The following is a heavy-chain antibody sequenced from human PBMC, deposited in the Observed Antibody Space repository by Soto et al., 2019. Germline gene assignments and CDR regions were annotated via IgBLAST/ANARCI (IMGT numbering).Heavy chain of an antibody. Sequence: GGSLRLSCAASGFTFSNAWMNWVRQAPGKGLEWVGRIKSKTDGGTTDYAAPVKGRFTISRDDSKNTLYLQMNSLKTEDTAVYYCTTPPIAAAGKGGYYYYYYGMDVWGQGTTVTVSS. V-gene: IGHV3-15*07. J-gene: IGHJ6*02. CDR2: IKSKTDGGTT. D-gene: IGHD6-13*01. CDR3: TTPPIAAAGKGGYYYYYYGMDV. CDR1: GFTFSNAW.